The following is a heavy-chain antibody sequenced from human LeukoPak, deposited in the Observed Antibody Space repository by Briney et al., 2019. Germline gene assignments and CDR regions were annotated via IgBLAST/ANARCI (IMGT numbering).Heavy chain of an antibody. V-gene: IGHV3-30*18. D-gene: IGHD4-17*01. CDR3: AKPPGPTVTTFDY. J-gene: IGHJ4*02. CDR2: ISYDGSNK. CDR1: GFTFSSYG. Sequence: GGSLRLSCAASGFTFSSYGMHWVRQAPGKGLEWVAVISYDGSNKYYADSVKGRFTISRDNSKNTLYLQMNSLRAEDTAVYYCAKPPGPTVTTFDYWGQGTLVTVSS.